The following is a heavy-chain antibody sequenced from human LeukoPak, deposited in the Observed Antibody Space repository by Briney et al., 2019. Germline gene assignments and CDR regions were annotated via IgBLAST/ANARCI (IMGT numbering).Heavy chain of an antibody. V-gene: IGHV3-23*01. D-gene: IGHD1-20*01. CDR1: GFTFSSYA. J-gene: IGHJ4*02. CDR3: AKDGRRYNWNDFDY. CDR2: ISNSGGST. Sequence: GGSLRLSCAASGFTFSSYAMSWVRQAPGKGLEWVSVISNSGGSTDYADSVKGRFTISRDNSKNTLYLQMNSLRAEDTAVYYCAKDGRRYNWNDFDYWGQGTLVTVSS.